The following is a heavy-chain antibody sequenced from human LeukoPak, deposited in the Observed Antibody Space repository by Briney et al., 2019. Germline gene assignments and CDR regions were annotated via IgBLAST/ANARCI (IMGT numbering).Heavy chain of an antibody. V-gene: IGHV4-61*02. D-gene: IGHD1-26*01. CDR1: GDSISGTSSF. CDR3: AKNGQSGFSFDP. Sequence: SETLSLTCSVSGDSISGTSSFWSWIRQPAGKGLEWIGRIYASGTTNYNPSLKSRVTISVDTSKNQFSLRLRSVTAADTAVYHCAKNGQSGFSFDPWGQGTLVTVSS. CDR2: IYASGTT. J-gene: IGHJ5*02.